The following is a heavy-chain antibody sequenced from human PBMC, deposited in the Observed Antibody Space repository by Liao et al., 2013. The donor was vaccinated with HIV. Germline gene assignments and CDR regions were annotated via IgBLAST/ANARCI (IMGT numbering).Heavy chain of an antibody. CDR2: IYYSGST. CDR3: ARERHDILIGYFPFDY. Sequence: QVQLQESGPGLVKPSQTLSLTCTVSGGSISSGDYYWSWIRQPPGKGLEWIGYIYYSGSTYYNPSLKSRVTISVDTSKNQFSLKLSSVTAADTAVYYCARERHDILIGYFPFDYWGHGTLVTVSS. V-gene: IGHV4-30-4*08. J-gene: IGHJ4*01. CDR1: GGSISSGDYY. D-gene: IGHD3-9*01.